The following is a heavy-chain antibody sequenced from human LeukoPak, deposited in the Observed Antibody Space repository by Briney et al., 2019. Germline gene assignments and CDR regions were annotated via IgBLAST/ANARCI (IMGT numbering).Heavy chain of an antibody. Sequence: GGSLRLSCAASGFTFSSYGMHWVRQAPGKGLEWVAVISYDGSNKYYADSVKGRFTISRDNSKNTLYLQMNSLRAEDTAVYYCAKASDYGGNHNRFDPWGQGTLVTVSS. CDR3: AKASDYGGNHNRFDP. CDR2: ISYDGSNK. V-gene: IGHV3-30*18. J-gene: IGHJ5*02. D-gene: IGHD4-23*01. CDR1: GFTFSSYG.